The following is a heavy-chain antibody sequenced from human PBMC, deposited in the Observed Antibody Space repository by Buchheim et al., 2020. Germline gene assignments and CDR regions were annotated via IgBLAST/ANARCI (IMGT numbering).Heavy chain of an antibody. J-gene: IGHJ6*02. CDR1: AYTFTGYY. D-gene: IGHD3-10*01. CDR3: ARGASLVQGFYYYGMDA. V-gene: IGHV1-2*06. Sequence: QVQLVQSGAEVKKPGASVKVSCKASAYTFTGYYLHWVRQAPGQGLEWMGRINPNNGGPNYAQTFQGRVTMTRDTSISTAYMELSSLISDDTAVYYCARGASLVQGFYYYGMDAWGQGTT. CDR2: INPNNGGP.